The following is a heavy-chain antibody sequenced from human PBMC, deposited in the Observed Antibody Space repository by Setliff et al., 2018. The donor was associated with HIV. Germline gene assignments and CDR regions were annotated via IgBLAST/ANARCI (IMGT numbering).Heavy chain of an antibody. CDR1: GFTFSSYS. V-gene: IGHV3-48*04. Sequence: GGSLRLSCAASGFTFSSYSMNWVRQAPGKGLEWVSYYLGSVRGRFTISRDNAKNLVYLQMSSLRAEDTAVYYCARLVVLVPGHMEYYDYWGQGSLVTVSS. J-gene: IGHJ4*02. CDR3: ARLVVLVPGHMEYYDY. D-gene: IGHD2-8*02.